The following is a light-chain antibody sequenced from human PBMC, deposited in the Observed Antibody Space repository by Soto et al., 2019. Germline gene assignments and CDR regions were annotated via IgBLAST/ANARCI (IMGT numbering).Light chain of an antibody. J-gene: IGKJ1*01. V-gene: IGKV3-20*01. CDR3: QQYNSYWT. CDR1: QSISGDY. Sequence: ELVLTQSPGSLSLSPGERATLSCWASQSISGDYLAWYQQKPGRAPRLLIYGASNRATGIPDRFRGSGSGTDFSLTITRLEPEDFATYYCQQYNSYWTFGQGTKVEIK. CDR2: GAS.